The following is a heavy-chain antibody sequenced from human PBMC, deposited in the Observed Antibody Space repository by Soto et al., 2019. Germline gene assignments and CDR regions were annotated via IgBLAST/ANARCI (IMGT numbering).Heavy chain of an antibody. Sequence: ASVKVSCKASGYTFTSYYMHWVRQAPGQGLEWMGIINPSGGSTSYAQKFQGRVTMTRDTSTSTVYMELSSLRSEDTAVYYCARDQNGSSWGDYYYGMDVWGQGTTVTAP. CDR3: ARDQNGSSWGDYYYGMDV. D-gene: IGHD6-13*01. CDR1: GYTFTSYY. CDR2: INPSGGST. J-gene: IGHJ6*02. V-gene: IGHV1-46*01.